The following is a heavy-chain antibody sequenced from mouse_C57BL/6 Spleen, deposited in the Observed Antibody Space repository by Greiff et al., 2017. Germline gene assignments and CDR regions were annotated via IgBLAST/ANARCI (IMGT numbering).Heavy chain of an antibody. V-gene: IGHV1-81*01. D-gene: IGHD2-4*01. J-gene: IGHJ2*01. CDR2: IYPRSGNT. CDR1: GYTFTSYG. Sequence: QVQLQQSGAELARPGASVKLSCKASGYTFTSYGISWVKQSTGQGLEWIGEIYPRSGNTYYNEKFKGKATLTADKSSSTAYMELRSLTSEDSAVYFCARSDDYDEGENCDYWGQGTTLTVSS. CDR3: ARSDDYDEGENCDY.